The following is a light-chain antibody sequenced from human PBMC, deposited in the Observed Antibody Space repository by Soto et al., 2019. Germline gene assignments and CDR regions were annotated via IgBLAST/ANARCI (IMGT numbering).Light chain of an antibody. Sequence: ELVMTQASVTPSVSPGGRAPLSCRASQSVSSSYLAWYQQKPGQAPRLLIYGVSSRATGIPARFSGSGSGTEFTLTISSLQSEDFAVYYCQQYNNWPRTFGQGTKVDIK. J-gene: IGKJ1*01. CDR3: QQYNNWPRT. V-gene: IGKV3D-15*01. CDR1: QSVSSSY. CDR2: GVS.